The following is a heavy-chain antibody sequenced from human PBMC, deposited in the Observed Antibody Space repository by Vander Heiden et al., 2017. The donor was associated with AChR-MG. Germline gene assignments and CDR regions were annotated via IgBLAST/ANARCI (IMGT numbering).Heavy chain of an antibody. CDR2: INSDGSTT. CDR3: ARGYSGSYRIDY. V-gene: IGHV3-74*01. Sequence: EVQLVESGGGLVQPGGPLRLSGAASGSPFSNYWMHWVRQAPGKGLGWVSRINSDGSTTTYADSVKGRFTISRDNAKNTLFLQMNSLRAEDTAVYYCARGYSGSYRIDYWGQGTLVTVSS. CDR1: GSPFSNYW. J-gene: IGHJ4*02. D-gene: IGHD1-26*01.